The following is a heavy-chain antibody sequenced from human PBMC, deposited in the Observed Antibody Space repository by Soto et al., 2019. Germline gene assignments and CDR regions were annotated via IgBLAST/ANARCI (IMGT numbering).Heavy chain of an antibody. CDR2: RWYDGSNK. CDR3: ARDGPLLYSSSWSLHY. CDR1: GFTFSSYG. J-gene: IGHJ4*02. Sequence: QVQLVESGGGVVQPGRSLRLSCAASGFTFSSYGMHWVCQAPGKGLEWVAVRWYDGSNKYYADSVKGRFTISRDNSKNTLYLQMNSLRAEDTAVYYCARDGPLLYSSSWSLHYWGQGTLVTVSS. D-gene: IGHD6-13*01. V-gene: IGHV3-33*01.